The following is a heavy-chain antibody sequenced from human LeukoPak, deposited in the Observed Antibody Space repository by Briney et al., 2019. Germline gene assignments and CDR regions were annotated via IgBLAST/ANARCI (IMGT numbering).Heavy chain of an antibody. CDR2: IKQDGYEK. J-gene: IGHJ4*02. CDR3: ARGRGGDY. Sequence: GGSLRLSCAASGFTFSSQWMSWVRQAPGKGLEWVANIKQDGYEKHYVDSVKGRFTISRDNAKNSLYLQMNSLRAEDTAVYYCARGRGGDYWGQGTLVTVSS. D-gene: IGHD3-16*01. V-gene: IGHV3-7*01. CDR1: GFTFSSQW.